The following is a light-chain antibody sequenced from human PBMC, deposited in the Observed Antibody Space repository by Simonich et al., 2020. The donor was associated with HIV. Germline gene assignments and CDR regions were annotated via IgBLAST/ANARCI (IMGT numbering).Light chain of an antibody. Sequence: DIQMTQSPSSLSASVGDRVTITCRASQGISNSLAWSQQKPGKAPKLLLYAASRLESGVPSRVSGSGSGTDYTLTISSLQPEDFATYYCQQYYSTLTFGGGTKVEIK. CDR2: AAS. J-gene: IGKJ4*01. CDR3: QQYYSTLT. CDR1: QGISNS. V-gene: IGKV1-NL1*01.